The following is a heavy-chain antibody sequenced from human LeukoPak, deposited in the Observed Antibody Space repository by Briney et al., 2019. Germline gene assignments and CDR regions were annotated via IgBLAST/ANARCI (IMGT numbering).Heavy chain of an antibody. Sequence: SETLSLTCAVYGGSFSGYYWSWIRQPPGKGLEWIGEINHSGSTNYNPSLKSRVTISVDTSKNQFSLKLSSVTAADTAVYYCARHKQQLDGFDYWGQGTLVTVSS. J-gene: IGHJ4*02. CDR1: GGSFSGYY. CDR3: ARHKQQLDGFDY. CDR2: INHSGST. V-gene: IGHV4-34*01. D-gene: IGHD6-13*01.